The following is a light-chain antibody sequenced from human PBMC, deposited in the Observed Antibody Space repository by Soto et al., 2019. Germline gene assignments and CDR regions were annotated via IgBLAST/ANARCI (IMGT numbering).Light chain of an antibody. CDR3: QSSDGNNMV. V-gene: IGLV6-57*02. CDR2: EDN. J-gene: IGLJ2*01. Sequence: NFMLTQPHSVSASPGKTVTISCTGSSGSIASGYVQWYQQRPGSAPTTLIYEDNQRPAGVPDRFSGSIDSSSNSASLTISGLWPEDEADYYCQSSDGNNMVFGGGTKLTVL. CDR1: SGSIASGY.